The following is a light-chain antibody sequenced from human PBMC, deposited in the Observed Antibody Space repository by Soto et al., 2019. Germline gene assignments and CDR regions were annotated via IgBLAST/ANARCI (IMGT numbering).Light chain of an antibody. CDR1: QGIGTA. Sequence: AIQMTQSPSSLSASLGHRATISCRASQGIGTALGWYQQKPGKPPKVLIYGASNLQSGVPPRFSGSGSGTDFTLDISSLQPEDSGIYYCIQHTHYPWTFGQGTKVDIK. V-gene: IGKV1-6*02. CDR3: IQHTHYPWT. CDR2: GAS. J-gene: IGKJ1*01.